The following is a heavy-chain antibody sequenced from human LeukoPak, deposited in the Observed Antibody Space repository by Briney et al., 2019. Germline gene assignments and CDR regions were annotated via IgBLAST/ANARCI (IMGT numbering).Heavy chain of an antibody. V-gene: IGHV4-30-2*03. J-gene: IGHJ4*02. CDR2: IYYSGST. CDR3: ARQEGYSTSWYATIDY. CDR1: GGSISSGGYY. D-gene: IGHD6-13*01. Sequence: SQTLSLTCTVSGGSISSGGYYWSWIRQPPGKGLEWIGYIYYSGSTYYNPSLKSRVTISVDASKNQFSLKLSSVTAADTAVYYCARQEGYSTSWYATIDYWGQGTLVTVSS.